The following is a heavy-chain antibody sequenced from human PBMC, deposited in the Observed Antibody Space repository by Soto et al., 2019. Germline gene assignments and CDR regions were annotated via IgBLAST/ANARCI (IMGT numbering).Heavy chain of an antibody. CDR2: IYSGGST. J-gene: IGHJ6*03. D-gene: IGHD2-15*01. CDR3: ASLYCSGGSCLPYYYYYYMDV. Sequence: GESLKISCAASGFTVSSNYMSWVRQAPGKGLEWVSVIYSGGSTYYADSVKGRFTISRDNSKNTLYLQMNSLRAEDTAVYYCASLYCSGGSCLPYYYYYYMDVWGKGTTVTVSS. V-gene: IGHV3-66*01. CDR1: GFTVSSNY.